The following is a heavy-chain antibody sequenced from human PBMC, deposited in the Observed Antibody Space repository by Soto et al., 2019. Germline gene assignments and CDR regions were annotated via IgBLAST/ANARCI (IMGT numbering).Heavy chain of an antibody. CDR3: AKDEYYDILTGYQDY. CDR2: ISGSSGST. Sequence: EVQLLESGGGLVQPGGSLRLSCAASGFTFSSYAMSWVRQAPGKGLEWVSAISGSSGSTYYADSVKGRFTISRDNSKNTLYLQMNSLRAEDTAVYYCAKDEYYDILTGYQDYWGQGTLVTVSS. D-gene: IGHD3-9*01. J-gene: IGHJ4*02. V-gene: IGHV3-23*01. CDR1: GFTFSSYA.